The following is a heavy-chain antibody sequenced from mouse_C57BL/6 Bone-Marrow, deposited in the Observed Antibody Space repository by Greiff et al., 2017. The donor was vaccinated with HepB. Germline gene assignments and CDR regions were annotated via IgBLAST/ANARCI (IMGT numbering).Heavy chain of an antibody. CDR2: IYPGDGDT. J-gene: IGHJ3*01. Sequence: VKLMESGPELVKPGASVKISCKASGYAFSSSWMNWVKQRPGKGLEWIGRIYPGDGDTNYNGKFKGKATLTADKSSSTAYMQLSSLTSEDSAVYFCARYYSAWFAYWGQGTLVTVSA. CDR3: ARYYSAWFAY. V-gene: IGHV1-82*01. CDR1: GYAFSSSW. D-gene: IGHD2-12*01.